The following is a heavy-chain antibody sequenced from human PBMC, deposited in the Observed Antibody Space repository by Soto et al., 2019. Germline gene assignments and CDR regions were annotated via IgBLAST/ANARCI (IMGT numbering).Heavy chain of an antibody. D-gene: IGHD3-3*01. Sequence: SETLSLTCTVSGGSISSYYWSWIRQPAGKGLEWIGRIYTSGSTNYNPSLKSRVTMSVDTSKNQFSLKLSSVTAADTAVYYCARAAVNTIFGVASPYYYYGMDVWGQGTTVTVSS. V-gene: IGHV4-4*07. CDR1: GGSISSYY. J-gene: IGHJ6*02. CDR3: ARAAVNTIFGVASPYYYYGMDV. CDR2: IYTSGST.